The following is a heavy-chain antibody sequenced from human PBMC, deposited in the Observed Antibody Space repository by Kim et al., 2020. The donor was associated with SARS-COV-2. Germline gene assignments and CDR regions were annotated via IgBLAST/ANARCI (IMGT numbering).Heavy chain of an antibody. Sequence: GGSLRLSCAASGFTFSSYSMNWVRQAPGKGLEWVSYISSSSSTIYYADSVKGRFTISRDNAKNSLYLQMNSLRDEDTAVYYCARDDLLGYCSGGSCHFDYWGQGTLVTVSS. J-gene: IGHJ4*02. D-gene: IGHD2-15*01. CDR3: ARDDLLGYCSGGSCHFDY. CDR2: ISSSSSTI. CDR1: GFTFSSYS. V-gene: IGHV3-48*02.